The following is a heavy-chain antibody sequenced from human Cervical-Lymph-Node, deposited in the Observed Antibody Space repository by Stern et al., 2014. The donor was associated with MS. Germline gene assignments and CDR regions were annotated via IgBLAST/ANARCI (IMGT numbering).Heavy chain of an antibody. D-gene: IGHD4-17*01. CDR3: ARPLPYGN. CDR1: GNTFSTYS. CDR2: INPDGGRT. Sequence: QVQLVQSGAEVKKPGASVKLSCTASGNTFSTYSIHWVRQAPGQGLVWMGMINPDGGRTTYAQEFRDRVTMTRDTSTSTVYMELSSLRSEDTAFYYCARPLPYGNWGQGTLVTVSS. J-gene: IGHJ4*02. V-gene: IGHV1-46*01.